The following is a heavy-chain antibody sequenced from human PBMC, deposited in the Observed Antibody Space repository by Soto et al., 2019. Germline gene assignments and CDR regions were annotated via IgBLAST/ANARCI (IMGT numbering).Heavy chain of an antibody. Sequence: GGSLRLSCATSGFTFSSYWMSWVRQAPGKGLEWVANIKQDGSEKYYVDSVKGRFTISRDNAKNSLYLQMNSLRAEDTAVYYCARDLEYYYFDYWGQGTLVTVSS. CDR3: ARDLEYYYFDY. CDR2: IKQDGSEK. V-gene: IGHV3-7*04. D-gene: IGHD2-2*01. CDR1: GFTFSSYW. J-gene: IGHJ4*02.